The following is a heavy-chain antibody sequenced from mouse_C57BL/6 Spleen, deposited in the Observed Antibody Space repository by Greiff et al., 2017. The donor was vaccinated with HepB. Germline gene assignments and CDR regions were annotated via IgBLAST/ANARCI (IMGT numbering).Heavy chain of an antibody. CDR2: IDPSDSYT. CDR1: GYTFTSYW. J-gene: IGHJ1*03. Sequence: VQLQQPGAELVRPGTSVKLSCKASGYTFTSYWMHWVKQRPGQGLEWIGVIDPSDSYTNYNQKFKGKATLTVDTSSSTAYMQLSSLTSEDSAVYYCARERDYDGYFDVWGTGTTVTVSS. V-gene: IGHV1-59*01. D-gene: IGHD2-4*01. CDR3: ARERDYDGYFDV.